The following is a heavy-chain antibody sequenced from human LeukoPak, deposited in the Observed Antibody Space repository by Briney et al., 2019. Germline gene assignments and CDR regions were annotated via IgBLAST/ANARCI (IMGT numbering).Heavy chain of an antibody. CDR1: GFTFSSYW. CDR2: INHNGNVN. CDR3: IGRTPDYYDSSGSFDN. Sequence: GGSLRLSCAVSGFTFSSYWMNWARQAPGEGLEWVASINHNGNVNYYVDSVKGRFTISRDNAKNSLYLQMSNLRAEDTAVYYCIGRTPDYYDSSGSFDNWGQGTLVTVSS. D-gene: IGHD3-22*01. V-gene: IGHV3-7*03. J-gene: IGHJ4*02.